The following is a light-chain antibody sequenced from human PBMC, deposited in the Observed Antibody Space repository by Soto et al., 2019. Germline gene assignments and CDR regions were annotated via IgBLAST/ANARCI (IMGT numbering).Light chain of an antibody. CDR1: SSNIGAGYD. V-gene: IGLV1-40*01. CDR3: SSFTTSTTLI. CDR2: EVT. Sequence: QSVLTQPPSVSGAPGQRVTISCTGSSSNIGAGYDVHWYQQLPGTAPKLMIYEVTNRPSGVSDRFSGSKSGNTASLTISGLQAEDEGDYYCSSFTTSTTLIFGGGTKVTVL. J-gene: IGLJ2*01.